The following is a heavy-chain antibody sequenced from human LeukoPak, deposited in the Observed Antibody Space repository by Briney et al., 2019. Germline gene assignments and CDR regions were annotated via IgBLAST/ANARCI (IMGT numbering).Heavy chain of an antibody. CDR2: INPNSGGT. V-gene: IGHV1-2*02. J-gene: IGHJ3*02. D-gene: IGHD4-17*01. Sequence: ASVKVSCTASGYTFTGYYMHWVRQAPGQGLEWMGWINPNSGGTNYAQKFQGRVTMTRDTSISTAYMELSRLRSDDTAVYYCARVAYLTTSFDAFDIWGQGTMVTVSS. CDR3: ARVAYLTTSFDAFDI. CDR1: GYTFTGYY.